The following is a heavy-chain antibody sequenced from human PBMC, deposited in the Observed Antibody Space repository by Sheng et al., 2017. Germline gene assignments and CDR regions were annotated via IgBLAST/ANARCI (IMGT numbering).Heavy chain of an antibody. Sequence: QVQLVESGGGVVQPGRSLRLSCAASGFTFSSYAMHWVRQAPGKGLEWVAVISYDGSNKYYADSVKGRFTISRDNSKNTLYLQMNSLRAEDTAVYYCARDIVVVPAAIRGGYF. V-gene: IGHV3-30*04. CDR3: ARDIVVVPAAIRGGYF. D-gene: IGHD2-2*01. CDR1: GFTFSSYA. CDR2: ISYDGSNK. J-gene: IGHJ1*01.